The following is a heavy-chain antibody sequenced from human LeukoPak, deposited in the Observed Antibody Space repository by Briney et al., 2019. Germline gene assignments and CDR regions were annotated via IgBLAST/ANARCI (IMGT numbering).Heavy chain of an antibody. D-gene: IGHD3-10*01. CDR1: GGSISSSSYY. J-gene: IGHJ4*02. Sequence: PSETLSLTCTVSGGSISSSSYYWGWIRQPPGKGLEWIGSIYYSGSTYYNPSLKSRVTISVDTSKNQFSLKLSSVTAADTAAYYCARDQVSGSGSTSDYWGQGTLVTVSS. CDR2: IYYSGST. CDR3: ARDQVSGSGSTSDY. V-gene: IGHV4-39*07.